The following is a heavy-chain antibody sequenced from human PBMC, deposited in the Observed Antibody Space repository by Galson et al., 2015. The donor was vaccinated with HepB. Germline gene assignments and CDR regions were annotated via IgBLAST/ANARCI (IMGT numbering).Heavy chain of an antibody. D-gene: IGHD2-15*01. Sequence: QSGAEVKKPGESLKISCETSGYSFTGYRIGWVRQMPGKGLEWMGIIYPGDSDTRYSPSFQGQVTMSIDKSISTAYLHWSSLKASDTAIYYCARNGYCSDGACYGFDFWGQGTLVTVSS. V-gene: IGHV5-51*03. CDR3: ARNGYCSDGACYGFDF. CDR1: GYSFTGYR. CDR2: IYPGDSDT. J-gene: IGHJ4*02.